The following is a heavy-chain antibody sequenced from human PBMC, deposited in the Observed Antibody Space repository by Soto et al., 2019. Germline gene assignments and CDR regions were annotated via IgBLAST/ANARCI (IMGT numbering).Heavy chain of an antibody. D-gene: IGHD3-3*01. V-gene: IGHV3-11*01. CDR3: ARDQEGTYYDFWSGYQTYYYYYGMDV. CDR1: GFTFSDYY. J-gene: IGHJ6*02. Sequence: GGSLRLSCAASGFTFSDYYMSWIRQAPGKGLEWVSYISISGSTIYYADSVKGRFTISRDNAKNSLYLQMNSLRAEDTAVYYCARDQEGTYYDFWSGYQTYYYYYGMDVWGQGTTVTVSS. CDR2: ISISGSTI.